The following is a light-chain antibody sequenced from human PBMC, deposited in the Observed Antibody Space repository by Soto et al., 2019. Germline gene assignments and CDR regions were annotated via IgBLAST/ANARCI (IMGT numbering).Light chain of an antibody. Sequence: LTQSSSSLSASVGASVTITCRASQGISTLLAWYQQKPGKAPKVLIYESSLLQSGVPSRFSGSGYGTDFTLTISSLQPEDCATYYGQHFKSFPITFGQGTRLEIK. V-gene: IGKV1-13*02. CDR3: QHFKSFPIT. J-gene: IGKJ5*01. CDR1: QGISTL. CDR2: ESS.